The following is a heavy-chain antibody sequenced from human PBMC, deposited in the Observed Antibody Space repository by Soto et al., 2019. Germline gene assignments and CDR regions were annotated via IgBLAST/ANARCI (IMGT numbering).Heavy chain of an antibody. D-gene: IGHD2-8*01. Sequence: SGGTFSSYAISWVRQAPGQGLEWMGGIIPIFGTANYAQKFQGRVTITADESTSTAYMELSSLRSEDTAVYYCARSVKVMDYHKDGWYFDYWGQGTLVTVSS. CDR1: GGTFSSYA. V-gene: IGHV1-69*01. CDR3: ARSVKVMDYHKDGWYFDY. CDR2: IIPIFGTA. J-gene: IGHJ4*02.